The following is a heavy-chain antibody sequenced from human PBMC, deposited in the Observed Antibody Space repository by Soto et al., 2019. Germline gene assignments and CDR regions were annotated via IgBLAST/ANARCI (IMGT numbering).Heavy chain of an antibody. CDR3: ARGPYCSSTSCYAGALGY. CDR2: INHSGST. D-gene: IGHD2-2*01. J-gene: IGHJ4*02. V-gene: IGHV4-34*01. CDR1: GGSFSGYY. Sequence: QVQLQQWGAGLLKPSETLSLTCAVYGGSFSGYYWSWIRQPPGKGLEWIGEINHSGSTNYNPSLKRRVTMPVDTSKNQFSLKLRSVTAADTAVYYCARGPYCSSTSCYAGALGYWGQGTLVTVSS.